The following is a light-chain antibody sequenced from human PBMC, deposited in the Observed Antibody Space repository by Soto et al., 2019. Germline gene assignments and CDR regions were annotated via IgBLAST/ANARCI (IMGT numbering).Light chain of an antibody. J-gene: IGKJ4*01. CDR3: QQYNIYPLT. CDR1: QTISSG. V-gene: IGKV1-5*01. CDR2: AAS. Sequence: DNQMIQSPSTLSASVGDRGTITCRASQTISSGLAWYQQKPGKAPKLLIYAASSLQSGVPSRFSGSGSGTEFTLTISSLQPDDFATYYCQQYNIYPLTFGGGTKVDIK.